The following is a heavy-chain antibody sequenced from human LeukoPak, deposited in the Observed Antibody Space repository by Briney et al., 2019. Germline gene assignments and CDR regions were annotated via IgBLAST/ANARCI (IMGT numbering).Heavy chain of an antibody. J-gene: IGHJ6*04. D-gene: IGHD2-15*01. V-gene: IGHV1-69*06. Sequence: GSSVKVSCKASGGTFSSYAISWVRQAPGQGLEWMGGIIPIFGTANYAQKFQGRVTITADKPTSTAYMELSSLRSEDTAVYYCARDTVVVVAAHYYYYGMDVWGKGTTVTVSS. CDR1: GGTFSSYA. CDR2: IIPIFGTA. CDR3: ARDTVVVVAAHYYYYGMDV.